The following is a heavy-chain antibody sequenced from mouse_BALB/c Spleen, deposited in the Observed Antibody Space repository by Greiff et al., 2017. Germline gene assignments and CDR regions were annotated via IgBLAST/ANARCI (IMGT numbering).Heavy chain of an antibody. Sequence: EVQVVESGGGLVQPGGSLRLSCATSGFTFTDYYMSWVRQPPGKALEWLGFIRNKANGYTTEYSASVKGRFTISRDNSQSILYLQMNTLRAEDSATYYCARYGNYFDYWGQGTTLTVSS. CDR2: IRNKANGYTT. CDR1: GFTFTDYY. V-gene: IGHV7-3*02. CDR3: ARYGNYFDY. D-gene: IGHD2-10*02. J-gene: IGHJ2*01.